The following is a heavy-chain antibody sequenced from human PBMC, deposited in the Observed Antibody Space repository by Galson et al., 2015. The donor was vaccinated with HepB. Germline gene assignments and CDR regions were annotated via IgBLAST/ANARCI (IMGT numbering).Heavy chain of an antibody. V-gene: IGHV3-30*18. D-gene: IGHD3-22*01. CDR3: AKELEYYYDSSGYTPDY. CDR2: ISYDGSNK. J-gene: IGHJ4*02. CDR1: GFTFSSYG. Sequence: SLRLSCAASGFTFSSYGMHWVRQAPGQGLEWVAVISYDGSNKYYADSVKGRFTISRDNSKNTLYLQMNSLRAEDTAVYYCAKELEYYYDSSGYTPDYWGQGTLVTVSS.